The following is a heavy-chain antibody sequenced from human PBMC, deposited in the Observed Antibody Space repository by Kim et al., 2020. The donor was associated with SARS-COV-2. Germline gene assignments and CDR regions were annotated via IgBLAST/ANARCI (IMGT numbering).Heavy chain of an antibody. D-gene: IGHD6-13*01. V-gene: IGHV3-30*03. CDR1: GFTFSSYG. CDR2: ISYDGSNK. Sequence: GGSLRLSCAASGFTFSSYGMHWVRQAPGKGLEWVAVISYDGSNKYYADSVKGRFTISRDNSKNTLYLQMNSLRAEDTAVYYCCNGIAAAGTPDYWGQGTLVTVSS. J-gene: IGHJ4*02. CDR3: CNGIAAAGTPDY.